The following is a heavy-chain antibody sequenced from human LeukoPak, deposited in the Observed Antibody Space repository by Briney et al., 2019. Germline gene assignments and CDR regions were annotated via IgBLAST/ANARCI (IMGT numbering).Heavy chain of an antibody. D-gene: IGHD3-3*01. CDR2: ISWNSGSI. CDR1: GFTFSSYA. V-gene: IGHV3-9*01. CDR3: AKGDLSYDFWSGYKGAFDI. J-gene: IGHJ3*02. Sequence: LRLSCAASGFTFSSYAMSWVRQAPGKGLEWVSGISWNSGSIGYADSVKGRFTISRDNAKNSLYLQMNSLRAEDTALYYCAKGDLSYDFWSGYKGAFDIWGQGTMVTVSS.